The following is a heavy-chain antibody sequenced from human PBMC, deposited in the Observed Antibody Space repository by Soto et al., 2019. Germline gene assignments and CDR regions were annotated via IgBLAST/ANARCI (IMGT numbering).Heavy chain of an antibody. J-gene: IGHJ4*02. D-gene: IGHD6-13*01. V-gene: IGHV4-61*01. CDR2: IYYSGST. CDR3: ASPGIAPAGTNFDY. Sequence: SETLSLTCTVSGGSVSSGSYYWSWIRQPPGKGLEWIGYIYYSGSTNYNPSLKSRVTISVDTSKNQFSLKLSSVTAADTAVYYCASPGIAPAGTNFDYWGQGTLVTVSS. CDR1: GGSVSSGSYY.